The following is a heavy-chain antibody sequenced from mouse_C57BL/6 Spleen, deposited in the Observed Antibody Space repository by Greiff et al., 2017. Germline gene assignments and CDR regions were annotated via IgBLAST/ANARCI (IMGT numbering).Heavy chain of an antibody. D-gene: IGHD2-5*01. CDR2: IDPETGGT. J-gene: IGHJ4*01. V-gene: IGHV1-15*01. CDR1: GYTFTDYE. Sequence: VQLQQSGAELVRPGASVTLSCKASGYTFTDYEMHWVKQTPVHGLEWIGAIDPETGGTAYNQKFKGKAILTADKSSSTAYMELRSLTSEDSAVYYCTRGDSNYFYARDYWGQGTSVTVSS. CDR3: TRGDSNYFYARDY.